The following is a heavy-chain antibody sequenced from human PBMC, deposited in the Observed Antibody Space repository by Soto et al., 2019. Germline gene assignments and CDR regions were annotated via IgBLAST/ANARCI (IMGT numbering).Heavy chain of an antibody. V-gene: IGHV3-33*01. CDR3: ARDALVRGVHPPDY. D-gene: IGHD3-10*01. J-gene: IGHJ4*02. CDR1: GFALSSFD. Sequence: QVQLAESGGGVVQSGRSLRLSCAASGFALSSFDMHWVRQAPGKGLEWVAVIWYDGSNEYYADSVKGRFTISRDNSKNKLYLQMNRLRVEDTAVYYCARDALVRGVHPPDYWGQGTLVTVSS. CDR2: IWYDGSNE.